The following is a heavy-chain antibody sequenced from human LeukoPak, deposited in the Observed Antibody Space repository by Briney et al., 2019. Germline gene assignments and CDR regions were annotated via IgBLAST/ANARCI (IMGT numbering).Heavy chain of an antibody. CDR2: ISAYNGNT. Sequence: ASVKVSCKASGYTFTSYGISWVRQAPGQGLEWMGWISAYNGNTNYAQKLQGRVTMTTDTSTSTAHMELRSLRSDDTAVYYCARDHYDFWSGYLDYWGQGTLVTVSS. CDR1: GYTFTSYG. J-gene: IGHJ4*02. CDR3: ARDHYDFWSGYLDY. V-gene: IGHV1-18*01. D-gene: IGHD3-3*01.